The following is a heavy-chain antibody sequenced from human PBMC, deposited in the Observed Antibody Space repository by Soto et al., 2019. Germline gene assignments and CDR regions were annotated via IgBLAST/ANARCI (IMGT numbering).Heavy chain of an antibody. Sequence: EVQLVESGGGLVQPGGSLRLSCAASGFTFSSYWMHWVRQAPGKGLVWVSRIYSDGSSTSYADSVKGRFTISRDNAKNTLYLKMNSLRAEDTAVYYCARRRGSSGWKTNFDYWGQGTLVTVSS. D-gene: IGHD6-19*01. J-gene: IGHJ4*02. CDR3: ARRRGSSGWKTNFDY. V-gene: IGHV3-74*01. CDR2: IYSDGSST. CDR1: GFTFSSYW.